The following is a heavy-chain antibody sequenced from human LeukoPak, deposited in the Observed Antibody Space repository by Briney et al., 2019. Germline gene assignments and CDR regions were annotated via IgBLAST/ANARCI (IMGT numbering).Heavy chain of an antibody. CDR1: GYTFTIYY. D-gene: IGHD2-2*01. CDR3: ARVSCSSTSCYGDPRLFDY. Sequence: ASVTVSFKASGYTFTIYYMHWVRQAPGQGLELMGIINPSGGSTSYAQKFQRRVTMTRDTSTSTVYMELSSLRSEDTAVYYCARVSCSSTSCYGDPRLFDYWGQGTLVTVSS. CDR2: INPSGGST. J-gene: IGHJ4*02. V-gene: IGHV1-46*01.